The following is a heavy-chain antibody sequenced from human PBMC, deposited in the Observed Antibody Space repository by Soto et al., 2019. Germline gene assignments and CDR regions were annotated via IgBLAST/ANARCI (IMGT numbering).Heavy chain of an antibody. J-gene: IGHJ5*02. CDR2: INAGNGNT. CDR3: ARDRSYYYDSSGYYEAPWFDP. Sequence: GXSVKVSCKASGYTLTSYAMHWVRQAPGQRLEWMGWINAGNGNTKYSQKFQGRVTITRDTSASTAYMELSSLGSEDTAVYYCARDRSYYYDSSGYYEAPWFDPWGQGTLVTASS. V-gene: IGHV1-3*01. D-gene: IGHD3-22*01. CDR1: GYTLTSYA.